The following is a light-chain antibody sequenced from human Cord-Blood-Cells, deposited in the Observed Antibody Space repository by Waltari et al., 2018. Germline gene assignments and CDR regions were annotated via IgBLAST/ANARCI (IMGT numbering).Light chain of an antibody. CDR2: DAS. J-gene: IGKJ4*01. CDR3: QQYDNLPLT. Sequence: DIQMTQSPSSLSASVGDSVTITCQASKDISNYLNWYQQKPGKAPKLLIYDASNLETVVPSRFSGSGSGTDFTFTISSLQPEDIATYYCQQYDNLPLTFGGGTKVEIK. CDR1: KDISNY. V-gene: IGKV1-33*01.